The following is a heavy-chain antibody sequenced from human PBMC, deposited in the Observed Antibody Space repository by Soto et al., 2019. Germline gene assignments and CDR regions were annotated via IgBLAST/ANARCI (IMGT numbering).Heavy chain of an antibody. CDR2: ISSSSSYT. CDR3: ARDLVRGYSSGWYVQIEYFQH. Sequence: PGGSLRLSCAASGFTFSDYYMSWIRQAPGKGLEWVSYISSSSSYTNYADSVKGRFTISRDNAKNSLYLQMNSLRAEDTAVYYCARDLVRGYSSGWYVQIEYFQHWGQGTLVTVSS. D-gene: IGHD6-19*01. CDR1: GFTFSDYY. V-gene: IGHV3-11*06. J-gene: IGHJ1*01.